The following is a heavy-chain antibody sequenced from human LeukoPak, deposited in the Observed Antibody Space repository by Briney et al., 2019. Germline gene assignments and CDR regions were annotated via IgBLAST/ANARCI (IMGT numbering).Heavy chain of an antibody. Sequence: PSETLSLTCTVSGGSISGYYWIWIRQPPGKGLEWIGDIYQNGRTNYNPSLQSRVTTSLDTSKNQISLKLSSVTAADTAVYYSARLASGSYGPLTPFDYWGQGTLVTVSS. CDR3: ARLASGSYGPLTPFDY. V-gene: IGHV4-59*01. CDR2: IYQNGRT. CDR1: GGSISGYY. J-gene: IGHJ4*02. D-gene: IGHD1-26*01.